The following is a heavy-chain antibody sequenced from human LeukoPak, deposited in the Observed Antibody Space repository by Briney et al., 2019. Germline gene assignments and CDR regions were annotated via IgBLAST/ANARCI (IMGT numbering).Heavy chain of an antibody. CDR1: GFSLSTSGVG. V-gene: IGHV2-5*01. D-gene: IGHD3-3*01. J-gene: IGHJ4*02. Sequence: SGPTLVNPTQTLTLTCTFSGFSLSTSGVGVGWIRQPPGKALEWLALIYWNDDKRYSPSLKSRLTITKDTSKNQVVLTMTNMDPVDTATYYCAHRQDGYDFWSGYYQCGFDYWGQGTLVTVSS. CDR3: AHRQDGYDFWSGYYQCGFDY. CDR2: IYWNDDK.